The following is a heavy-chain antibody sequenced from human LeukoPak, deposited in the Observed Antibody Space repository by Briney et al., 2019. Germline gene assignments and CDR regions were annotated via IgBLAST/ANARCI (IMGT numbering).Heavy chain of an antibody. CDR2: IYYSGST. V-gene: IGHV4-39*07. J-gene: IGHJ3*02. CDR1: GGSISSSSYY. CDR3: ASGHDYYDSHDAFDI. Sequence: SETLSLTCTVSGGSISSSSYYWGWIRQPPGKGLEWIGSIYYSGSTYYNPSLKSRVTISVDTSKNQFSLKLSSVTAADTAVYYCASGHDYYDSHDAFDIWGQGTMVTVSS. D-gene: IGHD3-22*01.